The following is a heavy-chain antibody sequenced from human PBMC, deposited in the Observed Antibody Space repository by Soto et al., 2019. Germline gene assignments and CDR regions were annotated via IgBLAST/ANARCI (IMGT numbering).Heavy chain of an antibody. D-gene: IGHD5-18*01. CDR2: IYYTGST. J-gene: IGHJ5*02. CDR3: ARGAGFSYARTWFDI. Sequence: PWETLSLTCTFFGASVSSGTYYWSWLRQAPGKGLEWVGHIYYTGSTNYNHPLNNRVTISVDTSKNHFSLQLTSVTAADTAVYYCARGAGFSYARTWFDIWGEGTLVTVS. CDR1: GASVSSGTYY. V-gene: IGHV4-61*03.